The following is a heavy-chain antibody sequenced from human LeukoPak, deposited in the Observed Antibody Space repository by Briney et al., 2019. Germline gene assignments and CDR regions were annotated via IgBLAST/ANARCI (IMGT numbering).Heavy chain of an antibody. V-gene: IGHV3-21*06. CDR3: ARGGGSLNF. D-gene: IGHD1-26*01. Sequence: TGGSLRLSCAASGFIFRTSTMNWVRQAPGKGLELVSSITSRGAYMFHVDSVQGRFTISRDNANNSLFLQLSSLRAEDTAVYYCARGGGSLNFWGQGILVTVSP. CDR1: GFIFRTST. J-gene: IGHJ4*02. CDR2: ITSRGAYM.